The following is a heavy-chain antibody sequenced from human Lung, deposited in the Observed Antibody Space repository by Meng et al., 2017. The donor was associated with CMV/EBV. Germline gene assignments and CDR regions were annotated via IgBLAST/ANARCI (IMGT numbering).Heavy chain of an antibody. Sequence: LSCTVPGGSISHYCWNWLRQPPGKGLEWSGYIYYNRGTNYNPTLKGRVTISLETSKNQFSLKLSSVTAADTAVYYCARAHYGDSSDYFDFWGQGTPVTVSS. V-gene: IGHV4-59*01. CDR3: ARAHYGDSSDYFDF. D-gene: IGHD4/OR15-4a*01. CDR1: GGSISHYC. CDR2: IYYNRGT. J-gene: IGHJ4*02.